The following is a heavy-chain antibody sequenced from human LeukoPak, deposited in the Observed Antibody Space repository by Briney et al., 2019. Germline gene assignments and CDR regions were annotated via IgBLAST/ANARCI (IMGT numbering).Heavy chain of an antibody. CDR3: AKDLLGFGELRRCYYYGMDV. Sequence: GRSLRLSCAASGFTFSSYGMPWVRQAPGKGLEWVAVISYDGSNKYYADSVKGRFTISRDNSKNTLYLQMNSLRAEDTAVYYCAKDLLGFGELRRCYYYGMDVWGQGTTVTVSS. CDR2: ISYDGSNK. CDR1: GFTFSSYG. D-gene: IGHD3-10*01. V-gene: IGHV3-30*18. J-gene: IGHJ6*02.